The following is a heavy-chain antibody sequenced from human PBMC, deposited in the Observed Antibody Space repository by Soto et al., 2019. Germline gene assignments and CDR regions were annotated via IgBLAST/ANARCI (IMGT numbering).Heavy chain of an antibody. V-gene: IGHV3-11*01. D-gene: IGHD3-16*01. J-gene: IGHJ4*02. CDR2: ISGSGGTI. Sequence: QVQLVESGGGLVKPGGSLRLSCAASGFSFSNYYMSWIRQAPGKGLECVSYISGSGGTIYYADSVKGRVTISRDNDKNSLYLQMISVRAEDTAIYYCARDWGSHDYSDYWGQGTLVTVSS. CDR1: GFSFSNYY. CDR3: ARDWGSHDYSDY.